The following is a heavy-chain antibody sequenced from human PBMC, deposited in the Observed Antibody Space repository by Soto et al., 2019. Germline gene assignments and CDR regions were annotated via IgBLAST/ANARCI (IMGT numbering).Heavy chain of an antibody. J-gene: IGHJ6*04. Sequence: SGPTLGSRTQSLRLSLTFSGFPLRRRGVGVGWIRQPPGKAMEWLALIYWDDDKRYSPSLKSRLTITKDTSKNQVVLTMTNMDPVDTATYYCAHRKFDFGVWGKGTTVTVSS. V-gene: IGHV2-5*02. CDR2: IYWDDDK. D-gene: IGHD3-3*01. CDR1: GFPLRRRGVG. CDR3: AHRKFDFGV.